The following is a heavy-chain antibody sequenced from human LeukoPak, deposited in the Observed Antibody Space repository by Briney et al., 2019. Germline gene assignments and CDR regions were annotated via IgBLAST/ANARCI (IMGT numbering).Heavy chain of an antibody. D-gene: IGHD1-26*01. J-gene: IGHJ3*02. CDR3: TIVGAADAFDI. V-gene: IGHV3-73*01. CDR2: IRSKANSYAT. Sequence: GSLRLSCAGSGFPFRGSAMHRVRPASGEGPEWVGRIRSKANSYATAYAASVKGRFTISRDDSKNTAYLQMNSLKTEDTAVYYCTIVGAADAFDIWGQGTMVTVSS. CDR1: GFPFRGSA.